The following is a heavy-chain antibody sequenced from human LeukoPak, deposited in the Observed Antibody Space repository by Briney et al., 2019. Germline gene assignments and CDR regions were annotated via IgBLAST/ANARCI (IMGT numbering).Heavy chain of an antibody. CDR3: ARWGVSPFYYYYYMDV. D-gene: IGHD3-16*01. Sequence: SETLSLTCTVSGGSVSDYYWSWIRQSPGKGLEWIGYIYYTGSTSYNPSLRSRVTMSADTSKNQFSLKLSSVTAADTAVYYCARWGVSPFYYYYYMDVWGKGTTVTVSS. CDR1: GGSVSDYY. J-gene: IGHJ6*03. V-gene: IGHV4-59*02. CDR2: IYYTGST.